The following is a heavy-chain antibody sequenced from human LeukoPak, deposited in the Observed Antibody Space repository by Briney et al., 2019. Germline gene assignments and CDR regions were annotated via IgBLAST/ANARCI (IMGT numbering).Heavy chain of an antibody. V-gene: IGHV4-61*01. CDR1: GGSVSSGSYY. CDR2: IYYSGST. Sequence: PSETLSLTCTVSGGSVSSGSYYWSWIRQPPGKGQEWIGYIYYSGSTNYNPSLKSRVTISVDTSKNQFSLKLSSVTAADTAVYYCARWGYCSSTSCYKPRHNWFDPWGQGTLVTVPS. CDR3: ARWGYCSSTSCYKPRHNWFDP. D-gene: IGHD2-2*02. J-gene: IGHJ5*02.